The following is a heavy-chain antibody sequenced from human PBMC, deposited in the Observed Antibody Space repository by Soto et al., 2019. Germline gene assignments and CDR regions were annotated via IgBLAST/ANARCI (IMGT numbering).Heavy chain of an antibody. Sequence: GGSLRLSCTASGFTFGDYAMSWVRQAPGKGLEWVGFIRSKAYGETTEYAASVKGRFTISRDDSKSIAYLQMNSLKTEDTAVYYCTGDSIVVVITSKQCYYYGMDVWGQGTTVTVSS. CDR3: TGDSIVVVITSKQCYYYGMDV. CDR1: GFTFGDYA. CDR2: IRSKAYGETT. V-gene: IGHV3-49*04. J-gene: IGHJ6*02. D-gene: IGHD3-22*01.